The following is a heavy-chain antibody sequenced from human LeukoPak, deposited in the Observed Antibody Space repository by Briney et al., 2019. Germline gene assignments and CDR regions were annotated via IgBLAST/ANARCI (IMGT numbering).Heavy chain of an antibody. V-gene: IGHV3-23*01. CDR3: AKDTSAWWYHRAYMNV. CDR2: IRGSGDRT. D-gene: IGHD2-15*01. CDR1: GFTFSDYA. Sequence: GGSLRLSCAASGFTFSDYAMSWVRQAPGGGLEWVSAIRGSGDRTFHADSVKGRFTTSRDNSKNTLSLQMSSLRVEDSAVYFCAKDTSAWWYHRAYMNVWGTGTTVTVSS. J-gene: IGHJ6*03.